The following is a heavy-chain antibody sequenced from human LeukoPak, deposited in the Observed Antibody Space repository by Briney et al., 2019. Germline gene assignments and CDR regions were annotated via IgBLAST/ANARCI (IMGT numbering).Heavy chain of an antibody. J-gene: IGHJ3*02. CDR2: IYPGDSDT. CDR1: GYSFTSYW. CDR3: ATNTMFRGIHAFDI. Sequence: GESLKISCKGSGYSFTSYWIGWVRQMPGKGLEWMGIIYPGDSDTRYSPSFQGQVSISADKSISTAYLQWSSLKASDSAMYYCATNTMFRGIHAFDIWGQGTMVTVSS. D-gene: IGHD3-10*01. V-gene: IGHV5-51*01.